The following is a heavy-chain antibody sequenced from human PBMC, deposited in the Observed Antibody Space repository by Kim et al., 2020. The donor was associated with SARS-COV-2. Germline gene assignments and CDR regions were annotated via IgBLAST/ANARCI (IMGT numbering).Heavy chain of an antibody. V-gene: IGHV3-15*01. D-gene: IGHD3-10*01. J-gene: IGHJ4*02. CDR2: IKSKIDGGTK. Sequence: GGSLRLSCAASGFSCSNAWMTWVRQAPGKGLEWVGRIKSKIDGGTKDYAAPVKGRITISRDESKNTLYLKMNSLKTEDTAVYYCSTLIGYYGSGSYYRSNDYWGPGTLVTVSS. CDR1: GFSCSNAW. CDR3: STLIGYYGSGSYYRSNDY.